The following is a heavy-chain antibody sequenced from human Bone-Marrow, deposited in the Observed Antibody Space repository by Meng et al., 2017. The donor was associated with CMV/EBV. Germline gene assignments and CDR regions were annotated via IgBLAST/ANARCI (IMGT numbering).Heavy chain of an antibody. V-gene: IGHV3-30-3*01. D-gene: IGHD3-10*01. CDR3: ASGGGVIPYYNS. CDR1: RFTFSNYA. CDR2: ISYDGSNK. J-gene: IGHJ4*02. Sequence: GESLKISCAASRFTFSNYAMHWVRQAPGKGLEWVAIISYDGSNKYYADSVKGRFTISRDNSKNMLYLQMDSLRAADTALYYCASGGGVIPYYNSWGQGTLVTVSS.